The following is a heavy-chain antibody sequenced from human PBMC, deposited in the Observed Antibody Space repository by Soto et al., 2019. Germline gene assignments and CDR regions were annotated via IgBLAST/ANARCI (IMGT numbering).Heavy chain of an antibody. D-gene: IGHD3-10*01. V-gene: IGHV3-21*01. CDR3: ETKYPSSSRQFYN. Sequence: GGSLRLSCAASGFTFRTYYMIWVRQASGKGLEWVSSISAGSTNIYYAPSVKGRFTISRDNAKNSLYLQINSLRAEDTAVYYCETKYPSSSRQFYNWGQGTLVTVSS. CDR1: GFTFRTYY. CDR2: ISAGSTNI. J-gene: IGHJ4*02.